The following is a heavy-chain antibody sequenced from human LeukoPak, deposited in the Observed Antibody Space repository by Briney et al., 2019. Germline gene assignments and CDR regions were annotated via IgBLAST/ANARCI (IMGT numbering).Heavy chain of an antibody. CDR3: ARGYGDYPYYFDY. D-gene: IGHD4-17*01. CDR2: ISNTWST. J-gene: IGHJ4*02. V-gene: IGHV4-59*01. Sequence: PSETLSLTCTVSGGSISSYYWSWLRQPPGKGLEWIGDISNTWSTKYNPSLKSRVNISVDTSKNQFSLKLSSVTAADTAVYYCARGYGDYPYYFDYWGQGTLVTVSS. CDR1: GGSISSYY.